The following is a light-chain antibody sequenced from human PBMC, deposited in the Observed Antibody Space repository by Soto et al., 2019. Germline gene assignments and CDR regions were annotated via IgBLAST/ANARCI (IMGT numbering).Light chain of an antibody. CDR2: GAS. V-gene: IGKV3D-15*03. CDR1: QSVNTN. Sequence: ETVMTQSAATLSVSPGERTTLSCRASQSVNTNLAWYQQKPGQAPRLLIFGASIRATGVPDRFSGSGSGTEFTLSISILQSEDSAVYYCQQYNDWPPITFGGGTKVDIK. J-gene: IGKJ4*01. CDR3: QQYNDWPPIT.